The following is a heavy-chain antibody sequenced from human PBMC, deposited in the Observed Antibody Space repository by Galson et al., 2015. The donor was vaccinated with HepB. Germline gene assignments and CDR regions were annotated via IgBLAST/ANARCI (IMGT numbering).Heavy chain of an antibody. D-gene: IGHD3-3*01. CDR1: GFTFSSYT. V-gene: IGHV3-30*04. CDR3: AREQVRFLEWLSSPYYYYGMDV. Sequence: SLRLSCAASGFTFSSYTLHWVRQAPGKGLEWVAVISYDGNNKYYADSVKGRFTISRDNAKNSLYLQMNSLRAEDTAVYYCAREQVRFLEWLSSPYYYYGMDVWGQGTTVTVSS. J-gene: IGHJ6*02. CDR2: ISYDGNNK.